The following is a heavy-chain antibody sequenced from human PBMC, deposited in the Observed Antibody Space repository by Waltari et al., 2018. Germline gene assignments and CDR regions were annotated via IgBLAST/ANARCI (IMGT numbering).Heavy chain of an antibody. CDR2: INVDGGYI. CDR1: GFRFGDYW. V-gene: IGHV3-74*01. CDR3: ARKAGSGYPYGPFYYDN. D-gene: IGHD5-12*01. Sequence: EVHLAESGGGVVQPGGSLRLSCTGPGFRFGDYWMHWVRQTPGKGREWVSRINVDGGYISYGDSVKGRFTISRDNAKNTVFLQLNSLRADDTAVYFCARKAGSGYPYGPFYYDNWGQGTLVTVSS. J-gene: IGHJ4*02.